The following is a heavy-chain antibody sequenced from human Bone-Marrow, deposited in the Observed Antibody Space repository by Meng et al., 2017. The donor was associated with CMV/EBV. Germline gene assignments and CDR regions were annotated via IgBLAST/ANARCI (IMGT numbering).Heavy chain of an antibody. J-gene: IGHJ6*02. D-gene: IGHD6-13*01. V-gene: IGHV1-69*02. Sequence: KISCAASGGTFSSYTISWVRQAPGQGLEWMGRIIPILGIANYAQKFQGRVTITADKSTSTAYMELSSLRSEDTAVYYCASSGYSSSWYEVYYYGMDVWGQGTTVTVSS. CDR3: ASSGYSSSWYEVYYYGMDV. CDR2: IIPILGIA. CDR1: GGTFSSYT.